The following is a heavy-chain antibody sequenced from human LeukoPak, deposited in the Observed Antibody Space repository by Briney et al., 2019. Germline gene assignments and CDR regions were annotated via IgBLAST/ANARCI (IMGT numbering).Heavy chain of an antibody. CDR1: GLTFSSYA. J-gene: IGHJ5*02. V-gene: IGHV3-23*01. Sequence: GGSLRLSCAASGLTFSSYAMSWVRQAPGKGLEWVSSISGSGGSTYYADSVKGRFTISRDNSKNTLYLQMNSLGAEDTAVYYCAKYYGSGSWFDPWGQGTLVTVSS. CDR2: ISGSGGST. D-gene: IGHD3-10*01. CDR3: AKYYGSGSWFDP.